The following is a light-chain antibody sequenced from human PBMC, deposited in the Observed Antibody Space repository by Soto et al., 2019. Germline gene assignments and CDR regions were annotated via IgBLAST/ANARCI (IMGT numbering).Light chain of an antibody. CDR3: QQYDNYSRT. CDR2: RAS. V-gene: IGKV1-5*03. J-gene: IGKJ1*01. Sequence: DIQMTQFPSTLSASVGDRVTITCRASHSISNWLAWYQQKPGKAPKLLIYRASNLEGGVPSRFSGRGSGTEFTLTISSLQPDDFATYYCQQYDNYSRTFGQGTKVDI. CDR1: HSISNW.